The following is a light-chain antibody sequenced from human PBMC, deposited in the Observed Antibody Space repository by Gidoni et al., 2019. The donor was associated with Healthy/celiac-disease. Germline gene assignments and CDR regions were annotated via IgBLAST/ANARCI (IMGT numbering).Light chain of an antibody. CDR1: QSVSSSY. CDR2: GAS. CDR3: QKYGSSFT. V-gene: IGKV3-20*01. J-gene: IGKJ3*01. Sequence: EFVLTQSPVTLSLSPGERATLSCRASQSVSSSYLAWYQQKPGQAPRLLIYGASTRATGIPDRFSGSGSGTDFTLTISRLEPEDFAVYYCQKYGSSFTFGPGTKVDIK.